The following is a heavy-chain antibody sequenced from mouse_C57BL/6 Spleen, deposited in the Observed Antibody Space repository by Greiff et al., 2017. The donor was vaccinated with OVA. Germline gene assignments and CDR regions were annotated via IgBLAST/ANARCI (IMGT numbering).Heavy chain of an antibody. V-gene: IGHV1-53*01. D-gene: IGHD1-1*01. CDR1: GYTFTSYW. J-gene: IGHJ2*01. CDR3: ARSNYGSSYVSY. Sequence: QVHVKQPGTELVKPGASVKLSCKASGYTFTSYWMHWVKQRPGQGLEWIGNINPSNGGTNYNEKFKSKATLTVDKSSSTAYMQLSSLTSEDSAVYYCARSNYGSSYVSYWGQGTTLTVSS. CDR2: INPSNGGT.